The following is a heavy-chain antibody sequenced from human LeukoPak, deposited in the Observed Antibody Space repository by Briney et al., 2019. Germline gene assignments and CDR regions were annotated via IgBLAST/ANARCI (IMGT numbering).Heavy chain of an antibody. CDR1: GFTFSSYW. Sequence: PGGSLRLSCAASGFTFSSYWMTWVRQPPGKGLEWVANIKPDGSEKYYVDSVRGRFTISRDNAKNSLYLQMNSLRAEDTAVYYCARAEGATMLDYWGQGTLVTVSS. V-gene: IGHV3-7*03. J-gene: IGHJ4*02. D-gene: IGHD5-12*01. CDR2: IKPDGSEK. CDR3: ARAEGATMLDY.